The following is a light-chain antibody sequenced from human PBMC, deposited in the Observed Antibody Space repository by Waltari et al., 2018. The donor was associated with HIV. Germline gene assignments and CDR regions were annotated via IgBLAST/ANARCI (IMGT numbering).Light chain of an antibody. J-gene: IGKJ1*01. CDR2: GTS. CDR3: QQYNTWPQT. V-gene: IGKV3-15*01. Sequence: DIEMTLSPAPLSVSSGERVTFSCRANQRVTTNLAWYQQKPGQAPRLLIYGTSTRATGCPGRFSGSGSGTEFTLTISSLQSEDFAVYYCQQYNTWPQTFGQGTRVEI. CDR1: QRVTTN.